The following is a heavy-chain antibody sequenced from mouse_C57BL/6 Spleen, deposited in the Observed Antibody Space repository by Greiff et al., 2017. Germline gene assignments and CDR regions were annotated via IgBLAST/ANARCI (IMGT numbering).Heavy chain of an antibody. D-gene: IGHD1-1*01. CDR2: IDPSDSYT. Sequence: QVQLQQSGAELVRPGTSVKLSCKASGYTFTSYWMHWVKQRPGQGLEWIGVIDPSDSYTNYNQKFKGKATLTVDTSSSTAYMQLSSLTSEDSAVYYCARPIYYYGSSPYYYAMDYWGQGTSVTVSS. V-gene: IGHV1-59*01. J-gene: IGHJ4*01. CDR1: GYTFTSYW. CDR3: ARPIYYYGSSPYYYAMDY.